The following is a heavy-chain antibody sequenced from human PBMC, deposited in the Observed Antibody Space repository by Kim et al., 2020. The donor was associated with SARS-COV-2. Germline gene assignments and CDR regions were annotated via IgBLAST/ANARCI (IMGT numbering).Heavy chain of an antibody. V-gene: IGHV4-39*07. CDR3: ARDPYMSSGYSSYGMDV. CDR2: IYYSGST. J-gene: IGHJ6*02. Sequence: SETLSLTCTVSGGSISSSSYYWGWIRQPPGKGLEWIGSIYYSGSTYYNPSLKSRVTISVDTSKNQFSLKLSSVTAADTAVYYCARDPYMSSGYSSYGMDVWGQGTTVTVSS. CDR1: GGSISSSSYY. D-gene: IGHD6-19*01.